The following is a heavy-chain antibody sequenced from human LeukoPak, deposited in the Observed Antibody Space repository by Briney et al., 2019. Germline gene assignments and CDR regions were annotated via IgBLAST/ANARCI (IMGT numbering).Heavy chain of an antibody. J-gene: IGHJ6*03. CDR3: ARGGKDIVLMVYARNYYRDV. CDR2: IKQDGREK. D-gene: IGHD2-8*01. Sequence: GGSLRLSCAASGFTFSSYWMSWVRQAPGKGLEWVANIKQDGREKYYVDSVKGRFTISRDNAKNSLYLQMNSLRAEDTAVYYCARGGKDIVLMVYARNYYRDVWGKGTTVTVSS. V-gene: IGHV3-7*01. CDR1: GFTFSSYW.